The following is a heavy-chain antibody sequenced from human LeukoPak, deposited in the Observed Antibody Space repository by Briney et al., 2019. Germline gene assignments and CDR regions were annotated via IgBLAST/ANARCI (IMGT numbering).Heavy chain of an antibody. V-gene: IGHV4-59*01. CDR2: IYYSGNT. CDR1: GGSITSYY. J-gene: IGHJ4*02. D-gene: IGHD5-12*01. Sequence: PSETLSLTCTISGGSITSYYWSWIRQPPGKGLEWIGYIYYSGNTNYNPSLKSRVTISVDTSKNEFSLQLTSVTAADTAVYYCAKGGSGYAKPMFDYWGQGTLVTVSS. CDR3: AKGGSGYAKPMFDY.